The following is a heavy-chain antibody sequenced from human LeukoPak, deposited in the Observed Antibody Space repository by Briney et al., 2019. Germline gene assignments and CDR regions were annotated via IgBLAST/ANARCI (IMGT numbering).Heavy chain of an antibody. CDR2: FDPEDGET. Sequence: ASVKVSCKVSGYTLTQLSMHWVRQAPGKGLEWMGGFDPEDGETIYAQKFQGRVTMTEDTSTDTAYMELSSLRSEDTAVCYCATGGLAAVGLRGTIDYWGQGTLVTVSS. J-gene: IGHJ4*02. V-gene: IGHV1-24*01. D-gene: IGHD6-13*01. CDR1: GYTLTQLS. CDR3: ATGGLAAVGLRGTIDY.